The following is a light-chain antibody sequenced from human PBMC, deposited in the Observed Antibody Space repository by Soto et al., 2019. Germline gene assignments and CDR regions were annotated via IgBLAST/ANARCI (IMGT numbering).Light chain of an antibody. CDR1: QSVGTY. CDR2: DAS. CDR3: QQRVNWLT. J-gene: IGKJ4*01. V-gene: IGKV3-11*01. Sequence: EIVLTQSPAILSLSPGERATVSCRASQSVGTYVDWFQQKLGQAPRLLIYDASNRATGIPARFSGSGSGTDFTLTISSLEPEDFAVYYCQQRVNWLTFGGGTKVEL.